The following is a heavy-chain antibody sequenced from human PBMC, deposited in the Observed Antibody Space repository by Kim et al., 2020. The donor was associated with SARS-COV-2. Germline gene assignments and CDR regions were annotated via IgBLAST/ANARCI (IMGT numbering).Heavy chain of an antibody. V-gene: IGHV3-30*02. J-gene: IGHJ3*02. CDR3: AKSLYGLGDAFDI. Sequence: YAGSVKGRFTSSRDNSKNTLYLQMNGLRAEDTALYYCAKSLYGLGDAFDIWGQGTMVTVSS. D-gene: IGHD2-8*01.